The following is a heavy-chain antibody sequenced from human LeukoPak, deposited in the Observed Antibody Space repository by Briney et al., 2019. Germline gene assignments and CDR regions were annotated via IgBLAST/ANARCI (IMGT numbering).Heavy chain of an antibody. J-gene: IGHJ3*02. Sequence: NSSETLSLTCTVSGGSISSYYWSWIRQPPGKGLEWIGYIYYSGSTNYNPSLKSRVTISVDTSKNQLSLKLSSVTAADTAVYYCARDTTSHDAFDIWGQGTMVTVSS. D-gene: IGHD1-14*01. CDR1: GGSISSYY. CDR2: IYYSGST. V-gene: IGHV4-59*01. CDR3: ARDTTSHDAFDI.